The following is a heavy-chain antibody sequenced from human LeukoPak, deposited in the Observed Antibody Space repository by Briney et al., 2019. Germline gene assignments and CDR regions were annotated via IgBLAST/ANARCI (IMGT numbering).Heavy chain of an antibody. Sequence: SGGSLRLSCAASGFTFSSYDMQWVRQVIGKGLEWVSAIGIAGDTHYSGSAKGRFTISRENAKNSLYLQMNSLRAGDTAVYYCARDPSGRGMDVWGQGTTVTVSS. J-gene: IGHJ6*02. CDR2: IGIAGDT. CDR1: GFTFSSYD. D-gene: IGHD6-19*01. V-gene: IGHV3-13*01. CDR3: ARDPSGRGMDV.